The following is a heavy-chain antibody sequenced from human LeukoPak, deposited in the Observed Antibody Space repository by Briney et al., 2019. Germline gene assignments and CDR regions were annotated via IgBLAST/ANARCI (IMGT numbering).Heavy chain of an antibody. J-gene: IGHJ4*02. CDR1: GHTFTSYY. CDR2: INPSGGST. CDR3: ARETLNRYSYGLEY. V-gene: IGHV1-46*01. Sequence: ASGKVSCKASGHTFTSYYTHWVRQAPGQGLEWMGIINPSGGSTSYAQKFQGRVTMTRDTSTSTVYMELSSLRSEDTAVYHCARETLNRYSYGLEYWGEGTLVTVSS. D-gene: IGHD5-18*01.